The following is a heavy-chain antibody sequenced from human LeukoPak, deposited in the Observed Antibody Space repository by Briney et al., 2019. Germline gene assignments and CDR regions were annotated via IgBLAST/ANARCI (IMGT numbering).Heavy chain of an antibody. CDR3: ARMEYNYDSSGYHHYLDY. CDR2: INPNSGGT. D-gene: IGHD3-22*01. Sequence: ASVKVSCKASGYTFTGYYMHWVRQAPGQGLEWMGWINPNSGGTNYAQKFQGRVTMTRDTSISTAYMELSRLRSDDTAVYYCARMEYNYDSSGYHHYLDYWGQGTLVTVSS. J-gene: IGHJ4*02. V-gene: IGHV1-2*02. CDR1: GYTFTGYY.